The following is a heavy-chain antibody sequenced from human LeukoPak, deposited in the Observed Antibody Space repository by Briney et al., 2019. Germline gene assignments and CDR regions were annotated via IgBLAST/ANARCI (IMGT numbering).Heavy chain of an antibody. J-gene: IGHJ4*02. CDR2: INPNSGGT. D-gene: IGHD2-21*02. V-gene: IGHV1-2*02. CDR1: GYTFTGYY. Sequence: ASVKVSCKASGYTFTGYYMHWVRQAPGQGLEWMGWINPNSGGTNYAQKFQGRVTMARDTSISTAYMELSRLRSDDTAVYYCAIPYCGGDCYMYYFDYWGQGTLVTVSS. CDR3: AIPYCGGDCYMYYFDY.